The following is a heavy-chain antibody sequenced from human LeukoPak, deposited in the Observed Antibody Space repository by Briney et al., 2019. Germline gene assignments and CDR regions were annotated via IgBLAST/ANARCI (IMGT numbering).Heavy chain of an antibody. CDR3: ARGPSFGSSSRFDS. CDR1: GGSISSDY. Sequence: SETLSLTCTVSGGSISSDYWTWIRQHPGKGLEWIGYISSRGNTYYNPSLKSRLTISLDTSKSQFSLQLNSATAADTAVYYCARGPSFGSSSRFDSWGQGTLVTVSS. J-gene: IGHJ4*02. CDR2: ISSRGNT. V-gene: IGHV4-31*03. D-gene: IGHD6-6*01.